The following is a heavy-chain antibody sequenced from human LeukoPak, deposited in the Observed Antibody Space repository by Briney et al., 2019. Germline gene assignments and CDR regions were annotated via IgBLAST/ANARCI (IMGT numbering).Heavy chain of an antibody. V-gene: IGHV3-21*01. Sequence: PGGSLRLSCAASAFTFSSYSMNWVRQAPGKGLEWVSSISSGSSVIFYADSVQGRFTISRDNAKNSLYLQMNSLRAEDTAVYYCARGGTGATRDDTFDVWGQGTMVSVSS. CDR2: ISSGSSVI. CDR1: AFTFSSYS. J-gene: IGHJ3*01. D-gene: IGHD7-27*01. CDR3: ARGGTGATRDDTFDV.